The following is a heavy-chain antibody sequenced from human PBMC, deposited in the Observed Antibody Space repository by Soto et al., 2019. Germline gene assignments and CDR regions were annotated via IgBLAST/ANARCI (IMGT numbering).Heavy chain of an antibody. Sequence: ASVKVSCKASGYTFTSYYMHWVRQAPGQGLEWMGIINPSGGSTSYAQKFQGRVTMTRDTSTSTVYMELSSLRSEDTAVYYCARDSGSSPSVYWFDPWGQGTLVTVSS. V-gene: IGHV1-46*01. CDR2: INPSGGST. CDR3: ARDSGSSPSVYWFDP. D-gene: IGHD3-10*01. J-gene: IGHJ5*02. CDR1: GYTFTSYY.